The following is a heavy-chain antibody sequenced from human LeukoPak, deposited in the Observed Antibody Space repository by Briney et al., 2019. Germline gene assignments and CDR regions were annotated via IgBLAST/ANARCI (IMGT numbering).Heavy chain of an antibody. Sequence: GGSLRLSCAASGFTFSSYAMSWVRQAPGKGLEWVSAISGSGGSTYYADSVKGRFTISRDNSKNMLYLQMNSLRAEDTAVYYCAKDLEGSGSYYPPLGLYGMDVWGQGTTVTVSS. CDR1: GFTFSSYA. CDR2: ISGSGGST. CDR3: AKDLEGSGSYYPPLGLYGMDV. D-gene: IGHD3-10*01. V-gene: IGHV3-23*01. J-gene: IGHJ6*02.